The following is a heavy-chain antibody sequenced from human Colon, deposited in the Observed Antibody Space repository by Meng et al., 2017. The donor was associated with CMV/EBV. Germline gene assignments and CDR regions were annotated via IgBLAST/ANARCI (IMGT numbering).Heavy chain of an antibody. J-gene: IGHJ5*02. CDR3: ARDFKSGRP. Sequence: RLSCVASGFPFSLFTMHWVRQAPGKGLEWVSSISPSGNYIHYADSLKGRFTISRDNTKNSLFLQMNSLRADDTADYYCARDFKSGRPWGQGTLVTVSS. CDR2: ISPSGNYI. V-gene: IGHV3-21*06. CDR1: GFPFSLFT.